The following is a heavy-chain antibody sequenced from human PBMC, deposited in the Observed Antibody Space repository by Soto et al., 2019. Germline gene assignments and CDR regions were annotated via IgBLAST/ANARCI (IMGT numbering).Heavy chain of an antibody. Sequence: GGSLRLSCVASGFTFSSYNMVWVRQAPGKGLEWVSYISTSSSTIYYAESVKGRFTFSRDNGKNSLYLQMNSLRAEDTAVYYCAREHGHYAVLAFDVWGQATMVTVS. CDR2: ISTSSSTI. CDR1: GFTFSSYN. V-gene: IGHV3-48*01. CDR3: AREHGHYAVLAFDV. J-gene: IGHJ3*01. D-gene: IGHD4-17*01.